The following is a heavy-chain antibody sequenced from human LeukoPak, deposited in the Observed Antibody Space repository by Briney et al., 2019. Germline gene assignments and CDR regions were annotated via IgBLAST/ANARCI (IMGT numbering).Heavy chain of an antibody. J-gene: IGHJ4*02. CDR3: ARQVRYSGYDFDY. CDR2: IYPGDSDT. D-gene: IGHD5-12*01. CDR1: GYSFTSYW. Sequence: GESLKISCKGSGYSFTSYWIGWVRQMPGKGLEGMGIIYPGDSDTRYSPSFQGQVTISADKSISTAYLQWSSLKASDTAMYYCARQVRYSGYDFDYWGQGTLVTVSS. V-gene: IGHV5-51*01.